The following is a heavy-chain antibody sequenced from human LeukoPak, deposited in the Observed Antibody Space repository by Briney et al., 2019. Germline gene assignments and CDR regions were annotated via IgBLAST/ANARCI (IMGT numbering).Heavy chain of an antibody. V-gene: IGHV3-21*04. CDR3: ARAYNSGWYEDGPLDY. D-gene: IGHD6-19*01. CDR1: AFTFSTYS. CDR2: IIRSRTYI. Sequence: GGSLRLSCAASAFTFSTYSMNWVRQAPGQGLDWVSSIIRSRTYIYYAHSVKGRFTISRDTAKNSLYLQMNSLRAGDTAVYYCARAYNSGWYEDGPLDYWGQGALVTVSS. J-gene: IGHJ4*02.